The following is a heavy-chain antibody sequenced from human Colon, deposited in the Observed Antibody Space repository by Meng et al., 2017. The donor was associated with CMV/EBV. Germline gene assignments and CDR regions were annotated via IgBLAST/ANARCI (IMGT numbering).Heavy chain of an antibody. V-gene: IGHV3-23*01. Sequence: FRSFSLPWVLHAPGKALDCVSAISGSGGSTYYADSVKGRFTISSDNSKNTLYLQMNSLRAEDTAVYYCAKDEKEVLWFGELTPYYFDYWGQGTLVTVSS. CDR3: AKDEKEVLWFGELTPYYFDY. CDR1: FRSFS. CDR2: ISGSGGST. J-gene: IGHJ4*02. D-gene: IGHD3-10*01.